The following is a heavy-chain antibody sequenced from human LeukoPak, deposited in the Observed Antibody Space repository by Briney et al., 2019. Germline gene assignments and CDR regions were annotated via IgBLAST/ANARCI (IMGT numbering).Heavy chain of an antibody. V-gene: IGHV4-59*01. D-gene: IGHD3-10*01. CDR3: ARGGMVPTNYYYYYAMDV. J-gene: IGHJ6*02. CDR2: IYYSGST. CDR1: GGSISSYY. Sequence: SETLSLTCTVSGGSISSYYWSWIRQSPGKGLEWIGYIYYSGSTNYNPSLKSRVTISVDTSKNQFSLKLCSVTAADTAVYYCARGGMVPTNYYYYYAMDVWGQGTTVTVSS.